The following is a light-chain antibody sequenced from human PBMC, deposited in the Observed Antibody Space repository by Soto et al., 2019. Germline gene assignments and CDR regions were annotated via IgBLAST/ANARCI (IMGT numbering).Light chain of an antibody. J-gene: IGKJ4*01. Sequence: EIVMTQSPATLSLSPGERATLSCRASQSVSSSHLAWYQQKPGQAPRLLIYGASTRVTGIPDRFSGSGSGTDFTLTISRLEPEDFAVYHCQQYGDSITFGGGTKVDIK. V-gene: IGKV3-20*01. CDR3: QQYGDSIT. CDR2: GAS. CDR1: QSVSSSH.